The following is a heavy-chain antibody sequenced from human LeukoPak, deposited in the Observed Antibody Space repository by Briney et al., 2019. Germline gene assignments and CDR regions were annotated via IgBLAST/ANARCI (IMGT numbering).Heavy chain of an antibody. D-gene: IGHD4-17*01. CDR2: VTPYSFNT. CDR3: ARDYGDYVIGFDY. CDR1: GYTFTCNS. Sequence: ASVKVSCKASGYTFTCNSISWVRQAPGQGLEWLGWVTPYSFNTNSAQKFQGRVTMTTDTSTSTAYMELRSLRSDDTAVYYCARDYGDYVIGFDYWGQGTLVTVSS. V-gene: IGHV1-18*01. J-gene: IGHJ4*02.